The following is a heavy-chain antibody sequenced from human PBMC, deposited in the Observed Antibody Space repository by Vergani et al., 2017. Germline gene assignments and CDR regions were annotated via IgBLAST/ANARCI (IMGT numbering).Heavy chain of an antibody. Sequence: QVQLQQWGAGLLKPSETLSLTCAVYGGSFSGYYWSWIRQPPGKGLEWIGEINHSGSTNYNPSLKSRVTISVDTSKNQFSLKLSSVTAADTAVYYCARGGNIVVVPAAIRRGRNWYFDLWGRGTLVTVSS. J-gene: IGHJ2*01. CDR3: ARGGNIVVVPAAIRRGRNWYFDL. D-gene: IGHD2-2*02. CDR1: GGSFSGYY. CDR2: INHSGST. V-gene: IGHV4-34*01.